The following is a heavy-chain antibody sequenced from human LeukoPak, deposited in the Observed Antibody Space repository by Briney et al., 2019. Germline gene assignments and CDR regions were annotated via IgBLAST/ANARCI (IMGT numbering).Heavy chain of an antibody. J-gene: IGHJ5*02. Sequence: GGSLRLSCAASGFTFSSYWMSWVRQAPGKGLEWVANINQDGSEKYYVDSVKGRFTISRDNAKNSLSLQMNSLRAEDTAVYYCARDYDFWGFDPWGQGTLVTVSS. V-gene: IGHV3-7*03. CDR2: INQDGSEK. D-gene: IGHD3-3*01. CDR3: ARDYDFWGFDP. CDR1: GFTFSSYW.